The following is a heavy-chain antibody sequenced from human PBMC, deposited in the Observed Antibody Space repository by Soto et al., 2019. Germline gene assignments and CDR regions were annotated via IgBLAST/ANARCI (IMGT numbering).Heavy chain of an antibody. CDR3: ARAWGFYFDF. V-gene: IGHV4-59*01. D-gene: IGHD1-26*01. CDR1: GGSSSRWY. Sequence: SETLSLTRTVGGGSSSRWYSNWIRQPPGKGLEWIGYIYYSGSTNYNPSLKSRVTISVDTSKNQFSLKLSSVTAADTAVYYCARAWGFYFDFWARGILVTVSS. J-gene: IGHJ4*02. CDR2: IYYSGST.